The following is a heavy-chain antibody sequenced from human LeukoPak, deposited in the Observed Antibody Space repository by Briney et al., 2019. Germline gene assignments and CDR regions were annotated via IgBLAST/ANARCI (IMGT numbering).Heavy chain of an antibody. Sequence: GGSLRLSCAASGFTFSSYGMHWVRQAPGKGLEWVAFIRYDGSNKYYADSVKGRFTISRDNAKNSLYLQMNSLRAEDTAVYYCARRATDGGGLNYWGQGTLVTVSS. D-gene: IGHD4-23*01. CDR2: IRYDGSNK. V-gene: IGHV3-30*02. CDR1: GFTFSSYG. CDR3: ARRATDGGGLNY. J-gene: IGHJ4*02.